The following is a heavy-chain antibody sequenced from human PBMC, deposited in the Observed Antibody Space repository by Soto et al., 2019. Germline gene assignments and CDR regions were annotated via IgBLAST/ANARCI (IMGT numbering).Heavy chain of an antibody. J-gene: IGHJ3*02. CDR2: INHSGST. D-gene: IGHD2-2*01. Sequence: SETLSLTFAVYCGSFSGYYWSWIRQPPGKGLEWIGEINHSGSTNYNPSLKSRVTISVDTSKNQFSLKLSSVTAADTAVYYCARGGYPNIVVVPAANSDDAFDIWGQGTMVTVSS. V-gene: IGHV4-34*01. CDR1: CGSFSGYY. CDR3: ARGGYPNIVVVPAANSDDAFDI.